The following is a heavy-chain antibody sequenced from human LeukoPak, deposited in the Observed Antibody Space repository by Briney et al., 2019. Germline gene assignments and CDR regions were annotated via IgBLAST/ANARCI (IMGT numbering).Heavy chain of an antibody. Sequence: SETLSLTCSVSGGSISSDYWIWLRQPPGKGLEWIGYIYYSGRTYYNPSLKSRITISVDTSKNQFSLKLSSVTAADTAVYYCARGFYSPHYCGPGTLVSASS. CDR3: ARGFYSPHY. CDR2: IYYSGRT. CDR1: GGSISSDY. J-gene: IGHJ4*02. D-gene: IGHD4-11*01. V-gene: IGHV4-59*01.